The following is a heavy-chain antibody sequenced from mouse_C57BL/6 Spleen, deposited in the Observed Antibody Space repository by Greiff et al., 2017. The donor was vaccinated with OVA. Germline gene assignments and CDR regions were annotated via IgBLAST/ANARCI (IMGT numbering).Heavy chain of an antibody. Sequence: EVQLQESGPELVKPGASVKIPCKASGYTFTDYNMDWVKQSHGKSLEWIGDINPNNGGTIYNQKFKGKATLTVDTSSSTAYMELRSLTAEDTAVYYCARDRYGSSYGYFDVWGTGTTVTVSS. V-gene: IGHV1-18*01. CDR3: ARDRYGSSYGYFDV. CDR2: INPNNGGT. CDR1: GYTFTDYN. J-gene: IGHJ1*03. D-gene: IGHD1-1*01.